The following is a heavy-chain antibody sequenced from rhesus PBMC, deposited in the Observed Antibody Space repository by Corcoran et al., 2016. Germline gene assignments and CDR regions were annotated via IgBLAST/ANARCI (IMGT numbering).Heavy chain of an antibody. CDR3: AREFPARGSGWYYGLDS. Sequence: VEQLVESGGGLVQPGASLRLSCAASEFTFSTYDMHGVRQAPGKGLEWVSPISIGGGTYYPASVKGRFPISKYNAKNSLYLQMNSLKTEDTAVYYCAREFPARGSGWYYGLDSWGQGVVVTVSS. CDR2: ISIGGGT. J-gene: IGHJ6*01. D-gene: IGHD6-31*01. V-gene: IGHV3-132*01. CDR1: EFTFSTYD.